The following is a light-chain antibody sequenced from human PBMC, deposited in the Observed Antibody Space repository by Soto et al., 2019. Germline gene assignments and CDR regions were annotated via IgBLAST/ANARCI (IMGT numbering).Light chain of an antibody. Sequence: LTQPPSVSGSPGQSVTISCTGTSTDFVSYNRVSWYQQPPGTAPKLIIYEASNRPSGVPDRFSGSKSGNTASLTISGLQAADEADYYCSLYTSENTYVFGTGTKVTVL. CDR2: EAS. J-gene: IGLJ1*01. V-gene: IGLV2-18*01. CDR3: SLYTSENTYV. CDR1: STDFVSYNR.